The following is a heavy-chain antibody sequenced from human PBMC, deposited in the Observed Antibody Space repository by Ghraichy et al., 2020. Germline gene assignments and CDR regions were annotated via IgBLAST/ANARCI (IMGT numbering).Heavy chain of an antibody. CDR3: ARGPRPSIAARGYYSGMDV. D-gene: IGHD6-6*01. Sequence: GGSLRLSCAASGFTFSSYWMHWVRQAPGKGLVWVSRINSDGSTTSYADSVKGRFTISRDNAKNTLYLQMNSLRAEDTAVYYCARGPRPSIAARGYYSGMDVWGQGSTVTVSS. CDR1: GFTFSSYW. V-gene: IGHV3-74*01. CDR2: INSDGSTT. J-gene: IGHJ6*02.